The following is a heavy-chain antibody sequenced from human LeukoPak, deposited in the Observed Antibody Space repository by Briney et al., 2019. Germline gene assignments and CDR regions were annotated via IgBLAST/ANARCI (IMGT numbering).Heavy chain of an antibody. D-gene: IGHD3-22*01. V-gene: IGHV3-23*01. CDR2: IGGTGYST. CDR1: GFTFSSYG. J-gene: IGHJ4*02. Sequence: PGGPLRLSCAASGFTFSSYGMSWVRQAPGKGLEWVSAIGGTGYSTYYADSVKGRFSISRDNSKNTLYLHMDSLRAEDTAVYYCAKVMNMIVVASIDSWGQGILVTVSS. CDR3: AKVMNMIVVASIDS.